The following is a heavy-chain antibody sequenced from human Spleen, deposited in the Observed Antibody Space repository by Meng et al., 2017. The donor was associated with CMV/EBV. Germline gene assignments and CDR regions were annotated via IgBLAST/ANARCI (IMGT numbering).Heavy chain of an antibody. J-gene: IGHJ4*02. CDR2: INDRGST. D-gene: IGHD6-6*01. V-gene: IGHV4-34*01. CDR3: AREGSSSFDIDY. CDR1: GGSFGDYY. Sequence: SETLSLTCAVYGGSFGDYYRNWIRQPPGKGLEWIGEINDRGSTNYNPSLQSRVTISVDTSKNQFSLELSSVTAADTAVYYCAREGSSSFDIDYWGQGTLVTVSS.